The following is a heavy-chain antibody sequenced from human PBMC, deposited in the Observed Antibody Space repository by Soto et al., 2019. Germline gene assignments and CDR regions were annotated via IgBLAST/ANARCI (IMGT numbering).Heavy chain of an antibody. Sequence: GGSLRLSCAASGFTFSSYGMHWVRQAPGKGLEWVAVIWYDGSNKYYADSVKGRFTISRDNSKNTLYLQMNSLRAEDTAVYYCARDQDYYYGMDVWGQGTTVTVS. CDR1: GFTFSSYG. V-gene: IGHV3-33*01. CDR3: ARDQDYYYGMDV. J-gene: IGHJ6*02. CDR2: IWYDGSNK.